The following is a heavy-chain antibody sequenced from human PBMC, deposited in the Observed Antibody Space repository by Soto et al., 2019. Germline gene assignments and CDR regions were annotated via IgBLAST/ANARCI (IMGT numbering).Heavy chain of an antibody. CDR1: GGTFSSYA. J-gene: IGHJ5*02. CDR2: IIPIFGTA. V-gene: IGHV1-69*13. Sequence: SVKVSCKASGGTFSSYAISWVRQAPGQGLEWMGGIIPIFGTANYAQKFQGRVTITADESTSTAYMELSSLRSEDTAVYYCARGIKYGVYSRWFDPWGQGTPVTVSS. CDR3: ARGIKYGVYSRWFDP. D-gene: IGHD4-17*01.